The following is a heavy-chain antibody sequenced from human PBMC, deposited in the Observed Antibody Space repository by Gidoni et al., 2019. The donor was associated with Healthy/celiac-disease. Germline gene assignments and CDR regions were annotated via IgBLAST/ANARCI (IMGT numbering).Heavy chain of an antibody. CDR2: ISYDGSNK. V-gene: IGHV3-30*04. D-gene: IGHD6-19*01. J-gene: IGHJ3*02. CDR1: GFTFSSYA. CDR3: ARPPRKNFAVAGGGDAFDI. Sequence: QVQLVESGGGVVQPGRSLRLSCAASGFTFSSYAMPWVRQAPGKGLEWVAVISYDGSNKYYADSVKGRFTISRDNSKNTLYLQMNSLRAEDTAVYYCARPPRKNFAVAGGGDAFDIWGQGTMVTVSS.